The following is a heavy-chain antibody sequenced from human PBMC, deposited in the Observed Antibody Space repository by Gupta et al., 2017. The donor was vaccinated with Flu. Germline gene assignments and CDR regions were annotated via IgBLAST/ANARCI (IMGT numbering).Heavy chain of an antibody. CDR1: GFTFSSYT. CDR3: AKDIAIAVAGSQWYFDL. J-gene: IGHJ2*01. CDR2: ISGDGYST. D-gene: IGHD6-19*01. V-gene: IGHV3-23*01. Sequence: EVQLLESGGGLVRPGGYLSLSCAASGFTFSSYTMSWVRQAPGKGLEWVSTISGDGYSTFYADSVKGRFTISRDNSKSTLYLQMNSLRAEDTAVYSCAKDIAIAVAGSQWYFDLWGRGTQVTVSS.